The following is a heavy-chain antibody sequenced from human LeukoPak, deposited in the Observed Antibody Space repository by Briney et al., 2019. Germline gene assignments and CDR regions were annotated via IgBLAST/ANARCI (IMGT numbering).Heavy chain of an antibody. V-gene: IGHV4-38-2*02. Sequence: SETLSLTCTVSGYSISSGYYWGWIRQPPGKGLEWIGSIYHSGSTYYNPSLKSRVTISVDTSKNQFSLKLSSVTAADTAVYYCARADSTTGWFDPWGQGTLVTVSS. CDR1: GYSISSGYY. CDR3: ARADSTTGWFDP. CDR2: IYHSGST. D-gene: IGHD1-14*01. J-gene: IGHJ5*02.